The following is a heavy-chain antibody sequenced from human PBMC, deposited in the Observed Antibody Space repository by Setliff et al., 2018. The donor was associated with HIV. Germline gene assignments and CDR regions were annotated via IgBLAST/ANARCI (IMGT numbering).Heavy chain of an antibody. D-gene: IGHD3-22*01. CDR2: ISTSSSFK. V-gene: IGHV3-21*01. J-gene: IGHJ5*02. CDR1: GFTFSSYS. Sequence: GGSLRLSCVASGFTFSSYSMNWVRQAPGKGPEWVSSISTSSSFKYYADSVKGRFTISRDNAKNSLDLQMNSLRAEDTAVYFCARSESSGYSLPYTRFDAWGQGALVTVSS. CDR3: ARSESSGYSLPYTRFDA.